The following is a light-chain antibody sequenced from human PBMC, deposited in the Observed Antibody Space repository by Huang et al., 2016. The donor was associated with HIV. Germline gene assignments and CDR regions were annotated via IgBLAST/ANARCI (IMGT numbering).Light chain of an antibody. CDR1: QSVDRY. J-gene: IGKJ4*01. V-gene: IGKV3-11*01. Sequence: EIVLTQSPATLSLSPGERATLSCKATQSVDRYLAWYQQKPGQAPRLLMYDASTRAAGVPDRFSGSGSGTDFTLSISSLEPEDFAVYYCQQRSVWPPTLTFGGGTKVEIK. CDR2: DAS. CDR3: QQRSVWPPTLT.